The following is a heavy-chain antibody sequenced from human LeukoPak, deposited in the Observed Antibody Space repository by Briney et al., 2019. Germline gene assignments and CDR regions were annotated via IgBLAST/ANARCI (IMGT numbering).Heavy chain of an antibody. J-gene: IGHJ5*02. CDR3: ARDLSPMSLRGWFDP. CDR1: GYTLTSYY. D-gene: IGHD2/OR15-2a*01. Sequence: ASVKVPCKASGYTLTSYYMLWVRQAPGQGLEWMGIINPSGGSTSYAQKFEGRVTMTRDTTTSTVYMELSSLRSEDTAVYYCARDLSPMSLRGWFDPWGQGSLVTVSS. CDR2: INPSGGST. V-gene: IGHV1-46*01.